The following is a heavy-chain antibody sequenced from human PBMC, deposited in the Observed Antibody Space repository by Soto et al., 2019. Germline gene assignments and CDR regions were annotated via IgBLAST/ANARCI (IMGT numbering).Heavy chain of an antibody. Sequence: SETLSLTCTVSGGSISRGGYYWSWIRQNPGKGLEWIGYTYNSVNTYYNPSLKSRVTISVDTSKNQFSLKLASVTAADTAVYYCARDPAPWGQGTLVTVSS. J-gene: IGHJ5*02. CDR2: TYNSVNT. CDR3: ARDPAP. V-gene: IGHV4-31*03. CDR1: GGSISRGGYY.